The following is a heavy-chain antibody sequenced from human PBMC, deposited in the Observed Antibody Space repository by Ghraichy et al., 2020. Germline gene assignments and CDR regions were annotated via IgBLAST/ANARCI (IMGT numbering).Heavy chain of an antibody. Sequence: GGSLRLSCAASGFTFSSYVMHWVRQAPGKGLEWVSIIWAGGSDKYYADSVKGRFTISRDNSKNTLYLQMNSLRADDTAVYHCAKYLTAAIPYCLDAWGQGTTVTVSS. CDR3: AKYLTAAIPYCLDA. CDR1: GFTFSSYV. D-gene: IGHD2-2*02. V-gene: IGHV3-33*06. CDR2: IWAGGSDK. J-gene: IGHJ6*02.